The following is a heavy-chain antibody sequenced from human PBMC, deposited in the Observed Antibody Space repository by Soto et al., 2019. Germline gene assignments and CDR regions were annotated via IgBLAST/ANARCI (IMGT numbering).Heavy chain of an antibody. Sequence: QVQLVESGGGVVQPGRSLRLSCAASGFTFSSYGMHWVRQAPGKGLEWVAVISYDGSNKYYADSVKGRFTISRDNSKNTLYLQMNSRRAEDTAVYYCATSGGLDYWGQGTLVTVSS. CDR1: GFTFSSYG. CDR2: ISYDGSNK. J-gene: IGHJ4*02. V-gene: IGHV3-30*03. D-gene: IGHD2-15*01. CDR3: ATSGGLDY.